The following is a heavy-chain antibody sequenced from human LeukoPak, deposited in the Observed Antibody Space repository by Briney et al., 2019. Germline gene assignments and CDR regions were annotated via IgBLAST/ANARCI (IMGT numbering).Heavy chain of an antibody. V-gene: IGHV1-2*02. D-gene: IGHD6-6*01. J-gene: IGHJ3*01. Sequence: SVTDACKASGYTFTGYYIHWVRQSPGQGLEWMGWIYPYSGDTNYAQNFQGRVTMTRDTSISTAYMELSSLKSDDTAVYYCARDRNSGSSIDVSGQCRMITVSS. CDR1: GYTFTGYY. CDR2: IYPYSGDT. CDR3: ARDRNSGSSIDV.